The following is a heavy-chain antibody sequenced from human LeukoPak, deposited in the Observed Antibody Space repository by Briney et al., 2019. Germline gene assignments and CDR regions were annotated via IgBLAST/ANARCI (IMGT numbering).Heavy chain of an antibody. CDR1: GFTFRSYS. D-gene: IGHD4-17*01. CDR2: ISSGNIYI. J-gene: IGHJ4*02. CDR3: ARVYGRGY. V-gene: IGHV3-21*01. Sequence: GGSLRLSCAASGFTFRSYSMNWVRQAPGKGLEWVSSISSGNIYIYYVDSVKGRFTVSRDNAKNSLYLQMNSLRAEDTAVYYCARVYGRGYWGQGTLVTVSS.